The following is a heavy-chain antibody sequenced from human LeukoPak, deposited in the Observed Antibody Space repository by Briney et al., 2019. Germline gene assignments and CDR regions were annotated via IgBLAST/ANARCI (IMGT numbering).Heavy chain of an antibody. J-gene: IGHJ4*02. CDR3: ARQTEYYYDSSGCFDY. CDR2: IYYSGST. D-gene: IGHD3-22*01. V-gene: IGHV4-39*01. Sequence: SETLSLTCTVSGGSISSSSYYWGWIRQPPGKGLEWIGSIYYSGSTCYNPSLKSRVTISVDTSKNQFSLKLSSVTAADTAVYYCARQTEYYYDSSGCFDYWGQGTLVTVSS. CDR1: GGSISSSSYY.